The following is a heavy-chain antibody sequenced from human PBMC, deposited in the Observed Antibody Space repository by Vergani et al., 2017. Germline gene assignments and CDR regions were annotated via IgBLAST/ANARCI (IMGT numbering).Heavy chain of an antibody. Sequence: QVQLQASGPGRVKPSPTLSLTCTMSGGSISAGYYFWSWIRQPAGKGLEWLGHISASGNASHRPSLKTRVSMSVDTSKNQFSLTVTSVTAADTAIYFCARRSGGYYSGGKVHPLRTAFDVWGHGTVVTVSS. CDR1: GGSISAGYYF. CDR3: ARRSGGYYSGGKVHPLRTAFDV. CDR2: ISASGNA. V-gene: IGHV4-61*02. D-gene: IGHD2-15*01. J-gene: IGHJ3*01.